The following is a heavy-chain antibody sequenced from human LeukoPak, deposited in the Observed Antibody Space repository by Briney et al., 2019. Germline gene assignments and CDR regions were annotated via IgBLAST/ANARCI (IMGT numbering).Heavy chain of an antibody. V-gene: IGHV3-23*01. CDR1: EFDFSSHA. Sequence: GSLRLSCAASEFDFSSHAMTWVRQAPGKGLEWVSAISISGSKTYYADSVKGRFTISRDNSKNTLYLQMNSLRAEDTAVYYCANEIRPKDYWGQGTQVTVSS. D-gene: IGHD4-17*01. J-gene: IGHJ4*02. CDR3: ANEIRPKDY. CDR2: ISISGSKT.